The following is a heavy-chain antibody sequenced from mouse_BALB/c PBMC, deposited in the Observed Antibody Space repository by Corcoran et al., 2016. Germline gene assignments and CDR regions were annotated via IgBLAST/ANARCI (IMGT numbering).Heavy chain of an antibody. CDR1: GYTFTSYV. D-gene: IGHD1-1*01. V-gene: IGHV1S136*01. CDR2: INPYNDGT. CDR3: ARSYYGSSYWYFDV. Sequence: EVQLQQSGPELVKPGASVKMSCKASGYTFTSYVMHWVKQKPGQGIEWIGYINPYNDGTKYNEKFKGKATLTSDKSSSTAYMELSSLTSEDSAVYYWARSYYGSSYWYFDVWGAGTTVTVSS. J-gene: IGHJ1*01.